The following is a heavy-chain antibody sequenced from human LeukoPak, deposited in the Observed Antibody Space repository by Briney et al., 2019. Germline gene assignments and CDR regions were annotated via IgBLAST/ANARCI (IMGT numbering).Heavy chain of an antibody. CDR3: ARSYGTNFDY. Sequence: SETLTLTCTVSGVSISGYYWSWIRQPPGKGLEWIGYVYYSGSTNYNPSLKSRVTISIDTSKKQFSLKLSSVAAADTAVYYCARSYGTNFDYWGQGTLVTVSS. D-gene: IGHD3-16*01. CDR2: VYYSGST. J-gene: IGHJ4*02. CDR1: GVSISGYY. V-gene: IGHV4-59*01.